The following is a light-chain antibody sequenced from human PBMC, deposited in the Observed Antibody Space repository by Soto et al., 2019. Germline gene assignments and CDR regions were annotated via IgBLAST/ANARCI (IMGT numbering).Light chain of an antibody. CDR2: GAS. CDR1: QSVRSSY. CDR3: QQYGSSPQT. Sequence: EIVLTQSPGTLSLSPRERATLSCRASQSVRSSYLAWYQQKPGQTPRLLIYGASSRGTGTPDRFSGSGSGTDVTLTISRLEPEDFAVYYSQQYGSSPQTFGKGTKAEIK. V-gene: IGKV3-20*01. J-gene: IGKJ1*01.